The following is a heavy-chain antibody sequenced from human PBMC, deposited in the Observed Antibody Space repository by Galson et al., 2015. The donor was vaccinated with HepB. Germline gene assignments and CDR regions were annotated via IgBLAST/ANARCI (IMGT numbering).Heavy chain of an antibody. D-gene: IGHD3-9*01. J-gene: IGHJ4*02. V-gene: IGHV1-69*01. CDR3: AREGMTYYDILTGYFDY. Sequence: SCKASGGTFSTYAISWVRQAPGQGLEWMGGIIPIFGTANYAQKFQGRVTITADESTSTAYMELSSLRSEDTAVYYCAREGMTYYDILTGYFDYWGQGTLVTVSS. CDR1: GGTFSTYA. CDR2: IIPIFGTA.